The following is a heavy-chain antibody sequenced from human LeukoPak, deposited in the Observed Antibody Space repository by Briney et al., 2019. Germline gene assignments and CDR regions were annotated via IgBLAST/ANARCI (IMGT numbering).Heavy chain of an antibody. D-gene: IGHD2-2*01. Sequence: PGGSLRLSCAASGFTFDDYAMHWVRQAPGKGLEWVSGISWNSGSIGYADSVKGRFTISRDNAKNSLYLQMNSLRAEDTAVYYCARERGYCSSTSCYSDYWGQGTLVTVSS. J-gene: IGHJ4*02. CDR2: ISWNSGSI. CDR1: GFTFDDYA. V-gene: IGHV3-9*01. CDR3: ARERGYCSSTSCYSDY.